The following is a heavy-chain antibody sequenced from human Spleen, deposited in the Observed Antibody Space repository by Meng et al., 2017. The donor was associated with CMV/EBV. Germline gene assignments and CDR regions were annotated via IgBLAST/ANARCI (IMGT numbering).Heavy chain of an antibody. J-gene: IGHJ6*02. D-gene: IGHD2-15*01. CDR3: ARSRGLSITPSRPPTYGMDV. V-gene: IGHV1-69*06. CDR2: IIPFFGPT. Sequence: SVKVSCKAPRGTFNSYAISWVRQAPGQGLEWMGGIIPFFGPTNYAQKFQGRVTITADRSTSTAFMELTSLTSEDTAVYYCARSRGLSITPSRPPTYGMDVWGQGTTVTVSS. CDR1: RGTFNSYA.